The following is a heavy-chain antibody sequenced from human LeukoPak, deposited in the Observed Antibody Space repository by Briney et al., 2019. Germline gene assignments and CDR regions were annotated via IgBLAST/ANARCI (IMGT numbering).Heavy chain of an antibody. CDR2: ISAYNGNT. CDR1: GYTFTGYY. CDR3: AREGPPEGGYFDY. Sequence: ASVKVSCKAYGYTFTGYYMHWVRQAPGQGLEWMGWISAYNGNTNYAQKLQGRVTMTTDTSTSTAYMELRSLRSDDTAVYYCAREGPPEGGYFDYWGQGTLVTVSS. D-gene: IGHD3-16*01. J-gene: IGHJ4*02. V-gene: IGHV1-18*04.